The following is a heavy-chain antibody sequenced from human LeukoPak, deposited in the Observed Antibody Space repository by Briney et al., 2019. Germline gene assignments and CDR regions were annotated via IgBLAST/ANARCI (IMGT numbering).Heavy chain of an antibody. CDR3: AKRSRRLTIVRGVPREDV. CDR2: INSDGSST. J-gene: IGHJ6*02. CDR1: GFTFSSYW. V-gene: IGHV3-74*01. D-gene: IGHD3-10*01. Sequence: GGSLRLSCAASGFTFSSYWMHWVRQAPGKGLVRVSRINSDGSSTSYADSVKGRFTISRDNAKNTLYLQMNSLRAEDTAVYYCAKRSRRLTIVRGVPREDVWGQGTTVTVSS.